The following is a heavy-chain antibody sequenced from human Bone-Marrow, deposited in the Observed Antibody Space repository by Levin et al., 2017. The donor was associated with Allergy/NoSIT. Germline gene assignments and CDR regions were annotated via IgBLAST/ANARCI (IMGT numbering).Heavy chain of an antibody. Sequence: PSETLSLTCTVSGGSIESNKWWSWVRQPPGKGLEWIGEIYHTGNTNYSPSLKSRVTISMDKSKNQFSFNLSSVTAADTAVYYCAVNYDSWAGYDYWGPGSLVTVST. V-gene: IGHV4-4*02. J-gene: IGHJ4*02. D-gene: IGHD3-3*01. CDR1: GGSIESNKW. CDR3: AVNYDSWAGYDY. CDR2: IYHTGNT.